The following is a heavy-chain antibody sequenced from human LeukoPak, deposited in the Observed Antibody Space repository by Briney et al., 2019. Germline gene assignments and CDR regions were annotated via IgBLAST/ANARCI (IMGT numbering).Heavy chain of an antibody. D-gene: IGHD3-22*01. J-gene: IGHJ6*03. Sequence: GESLKISCKGSGYSFTTYWIGWVRQMPGKGLEWMGIIYPGDSDTRYSPSFQGQVTISADKSISTAYLQWSSLKASDTAMYYCARHVMYDSSGLVHHYLDVWGKGTTVTVSS. CDR1: GYSFTTYW. V-gene: IGHV5-51*01. CDR2: IYPGDSDT. CDR3: ARHVMYDSSGLVHHYLDV.